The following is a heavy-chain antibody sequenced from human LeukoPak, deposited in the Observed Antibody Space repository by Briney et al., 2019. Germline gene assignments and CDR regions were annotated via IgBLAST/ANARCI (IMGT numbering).Heavy chain of an antibody. V-gene: IGHV5-51*01. CDR2: IYPGDSDT. J-gene: IGHJ4*02. CDR1: GSRFTSYW. D-gene: IGHD6-13*01. CDR3: ARLIAVSSGSSWYDY. Sequence: GASLKISCKGSGSRFTSYWIGWVRQMPGKGLEWMGIIYPGDSDTRYSPSFQGQVTISADKSISTAYLQWSSLKASDTAMYYCARLIAVSSGSSWYDYWGQGTLVTVSS.